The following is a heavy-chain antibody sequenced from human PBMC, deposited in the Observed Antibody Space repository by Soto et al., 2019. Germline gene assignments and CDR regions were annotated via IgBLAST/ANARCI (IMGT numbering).Heavy chain of an antibody. Sequence: QVQLVQSGAEVKKPGSSVKVSCKASGGTFSSYAISWVRQAPGQGLEWMGGIIPIFGTANYAQKFQGRVTITADESTSTAYMEVSSLRSEDTAVYYCAAGGGPYGYHQSGRGSFDYWGQGTLVTVSS. D-gene: IGHD5-12*01. V-gene: IGHV1-69*12. CDR3: AAGGGPYGYHQSGRGSFDY. CDR1: GGTFSSYA. J-gene: IGHJ4*02. CDR2: IIPIFGTA.